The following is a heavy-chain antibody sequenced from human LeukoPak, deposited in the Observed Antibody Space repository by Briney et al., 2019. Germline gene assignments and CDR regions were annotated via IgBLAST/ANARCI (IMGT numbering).Heavy chain of an antibody. Sequence: KASETLSLTCTVSGYSISSGYYWGWIRQPPGKGLEWIGSIYHSGSTYYNPSLKSRVTISVDTSKNQFSLKLSSVTAADAAVYYCASGRDYLPYWGQGTLATVSS. CDR1: GYSISSGYY. V-gene: IGHV4-38-2*02. J-gene: IGHJ4*02. CDR3: ASGRDYLPY. CDR2: IYHSGST. D-gene: IGHD2-21*01.